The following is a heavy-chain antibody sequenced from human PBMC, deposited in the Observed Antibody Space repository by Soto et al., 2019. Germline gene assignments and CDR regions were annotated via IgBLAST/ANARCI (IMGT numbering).Heavy chain of an antibody. J-gene: IGHJ4*02. Sequence: SETLSLTCTVSGGSISSYYWSWIRQPPGKGLEWIGYIYYSGSTNYNPSLKRRVTISVETTKNQFSLKLSSVTAADTAVDYCARVAAGPCYFDNWGQGTLVTVSS. D-gene: IGHD6-13*01. CDR3: ARVAAGPCYFDN. CDR1: GGSISSYY. V-gene: IGHV4-59*01. CDR2: IYYSGST.